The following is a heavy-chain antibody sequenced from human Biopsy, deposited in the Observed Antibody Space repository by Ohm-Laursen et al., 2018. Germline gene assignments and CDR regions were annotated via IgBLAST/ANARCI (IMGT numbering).Heavy chain of an antibody. CDR3: ARDRRGDSYMDV. CDR1: GDSIRSYY. J-gene: IGHJ6*02. Sequence: SDTLSLTRTVSGDSIRSYYWPWIRQTPEKGLEWIGHVYFTGSTNFNPSLKSRVTISVDTSRVRFSLTLSSVTAADTAIYYCARDRRGDSYMDVWGQGTTVTVSS. D-gene: IGHD2-15*01. V-gene: IGHV4-59*01. CDR2: VYFTGST.